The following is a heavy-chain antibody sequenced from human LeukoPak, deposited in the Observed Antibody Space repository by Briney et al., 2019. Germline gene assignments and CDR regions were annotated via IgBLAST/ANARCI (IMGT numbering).Heavy chain of an antibody. J-gene: IGHJ3*02. V-gene: IGHV4-59*01. CDR2: IYYSGST. CDR3: ARGTRTGTTPSGALDI. Sequence: SETLSLTCTVSGGSISSYYWSWIRQPPGKGLEWIGYIYYSGSTNYNPSLKSRVTISVDTSKNQFSLKLSSVTAADTAVYYCARGTRTGTTPSGALDIWGQETMVTVSS. D-gene: IGHD1-1*01. CDR1: GGSISSYY.